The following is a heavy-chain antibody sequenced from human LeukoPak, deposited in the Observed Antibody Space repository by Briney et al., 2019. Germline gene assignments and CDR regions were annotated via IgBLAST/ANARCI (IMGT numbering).Heavy chain of an antibody. CDR1: GFTFSNYG. J-gene: IGHJ4*02. V-gene: IGHV3-33*01. D-gene: IGHD1-26*01. CDR2: IWYDGSNK. Sequence: GGSLRLSCAASGFTFSNYGMRWVRQAPGKGLEWVALIWYDGSNKYYADSVRGRFTISRDNSKNTLYLQMKSLRVEDTAVYYCARAGVGAIYYFDYWGQGTLVTVSS. CDR3: ARAGVGAIYYFDY.